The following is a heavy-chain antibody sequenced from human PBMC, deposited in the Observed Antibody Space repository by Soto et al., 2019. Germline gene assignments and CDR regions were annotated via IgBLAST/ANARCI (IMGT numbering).Heavy chain of an antibody. CDR3: VRGGYCSIISCYRYDY. V-gene: IGHV4-4*02. CDR1: SGSISSSNW. J-gene: IGHJ4*02. D-gene: IGHD2-2*01. Sequence: SETLSLTCAVSSGSISSSNWWSWVRQPPGKGLEWIGEIYHSGSTNYNPSLKSRVTIPVDKSKNQFSLKLSSVTAADTAVYYCVRGGYCSIISCYRYDYWGQGTLVTVSS. CDR2: IYHSGST.